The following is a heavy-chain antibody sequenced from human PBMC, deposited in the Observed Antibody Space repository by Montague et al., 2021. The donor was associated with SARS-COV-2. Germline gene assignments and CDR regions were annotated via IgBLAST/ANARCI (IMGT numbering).Heavy chain of an antibody. CDR3: ARVISAVAGANFSFDY. J-gene: IGHJ4*02. V-gene: IGHV4-38-2*02. Sequence: SETLSLTCTVSGGSISSGSYWGWIRQPPGKGLEWIGTSDHSGITYYSPSLKSRGTISLDTSKNQFSLNLDSVTASDTAIYYCARVISAVAGANFSFDYWGQGTLVTVSS. CDR1: GGSISSGSY. D-gene: IGHD4/OR15-4a*01. CDR2: SDHSGIT.